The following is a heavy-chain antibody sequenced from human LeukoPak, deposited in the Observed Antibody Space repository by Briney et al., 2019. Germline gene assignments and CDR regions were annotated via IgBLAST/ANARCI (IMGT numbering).Heavy chain of an antibody. Sequence: PGGSLRLSCAASGXTFSSYAMHWVRQAPGKGLEYVSAISSNGGSTYYANSVKGRFTISRDNSKNTLYLQMGSLRAEDMAVYYCARQGGSSGPYYFDYWGQGTLVTVSS. CDR1: GXTFSSYA. D-gene: IGHD3-22*01. V-gene: IGHV3-64*01. CDR2: ISSNGGST. J-gene: IGHJ4*02. CDR3: ARQGGSSGPYYFDY.